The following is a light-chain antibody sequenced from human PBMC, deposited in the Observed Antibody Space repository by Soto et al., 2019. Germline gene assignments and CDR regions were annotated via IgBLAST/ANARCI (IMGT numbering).Light chain of an antibody. CDR3: QQYNSYSYT. CDR2: GAS. Sequence: DIQMTQSPSTLSASVGDRVTVTCRASQTISTWLAWYQQKPGKAPKLLIYGASTLQTGVPSRFSGSGSGTEFTLTISRLQPDDFATYYCQQYNSYSYTFGQGTKGDIK. J-gene: IGKJ2*01. CDR1: QTISTW. V-gene: IGKV1-5*01.